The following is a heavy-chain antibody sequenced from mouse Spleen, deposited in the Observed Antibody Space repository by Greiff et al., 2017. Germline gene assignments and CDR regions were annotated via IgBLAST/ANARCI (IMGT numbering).Heavy chain of an antibody. D-gene: IGHD1-2*01. Sequence: VQLQQPGAELVKPGASVKLSCKASGYTFTSYWMHWVKQRPGQGLEWIGEINPSNGRTNYNEKFKSKATLTVDKSSSTAYMQLSSLTSEDSAVYYCARHYGPWGQGTTLKVSS. V-gene: IGHV1S81*02. CDR1: GYTFTSYW. CDR3: ARHYGP. J-gene: IGHJ2*01. CDR2: INPSNGRT.